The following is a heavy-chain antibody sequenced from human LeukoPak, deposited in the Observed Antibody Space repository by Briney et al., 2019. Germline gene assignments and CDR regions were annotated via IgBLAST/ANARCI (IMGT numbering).Heavy chain of an antibody. CDR3: AREADSSPRYFGL. D-gene: IGHD3-22*01. Sequence: SETLSLTCTVSGGSISSYYWSWIRQPPGNGLEWIGYIYYSGNTIYNPSLKSRVTISVDASQNQFSLKLSSVTAADTAVYYCAREADSSPRYFGLWGRGTLVTLSS. CDR1: GGSISSYY. CDR2: IYYSGNT. J-gene: IGHJ2*01. V-gene: IGHV4-59*01.